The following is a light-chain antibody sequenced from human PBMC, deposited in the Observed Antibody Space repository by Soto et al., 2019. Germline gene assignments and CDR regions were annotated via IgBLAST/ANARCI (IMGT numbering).Light chain of an antibody. CDR3: QQYNSYSWT. CDR1: ESISSW. Sequence: DIQMTQSPSTLSASVGDRGTITCRARESISSWLAWYQQKPGKPPKLLIYDASSLESGVPSRFSGSGSGTECTLTISSLQPDDFSTYYCQQYNSYSWTFGQGTKV. V-gene: IGKV1-5*01. J-gene: IGKJ1*01. CDR2: DAS.